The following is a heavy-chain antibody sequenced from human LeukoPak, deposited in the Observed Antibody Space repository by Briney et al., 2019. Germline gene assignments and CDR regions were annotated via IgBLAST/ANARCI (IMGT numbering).Heavy chain of an antibody. D-gene: IGHD1-26*01. J-gene: IGHJ4*02. CDR2: ISGSGGST. CDR1: GFTFSSYA. Sequence: PGGPLRLSCAASGFTFSSYAMSWVRQAPGKGLEWVSAISGSGGSTYYADSVKGRFTISRDNSKNTLYLQMNSLRAEDTAVYYCATLQGVVGATDYWGQGTLVTVSS. V-gene: IGHV3-23*01. CDR3: ATLQGVVGATDY.